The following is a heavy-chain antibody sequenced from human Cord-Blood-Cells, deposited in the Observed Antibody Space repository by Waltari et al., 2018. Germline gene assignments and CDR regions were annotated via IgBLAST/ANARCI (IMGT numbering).Heavy chain of an antibody. Sequence: QVQLQESGPGLVKPSETLSLTCTLSGGSISSYYWSWIRQPPGQGLEWIGYIYYRGSTNYSPSLKSRVTRSVDTSKSQFSLKLSSVTAADTAVYYCAVSGGYWGQGTLVTVSS. CDR3: AVSGGY. D-gene: IGHD3-16*01. J-gene: IGHJ4*02. CDR2: IYYRGST. CDR1: GGSISSYY. V-gene: IGHV4-59*01.